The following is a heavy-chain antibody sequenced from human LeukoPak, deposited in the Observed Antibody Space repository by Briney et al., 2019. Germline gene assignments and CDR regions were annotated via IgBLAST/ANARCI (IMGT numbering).Heavy chain of an antibody. J-gene: IGHJ4*02. CDR1: GYTFTSYG. Sequence: VASVKVSCKASGYTFTSYGISWVRQAPGQGLEWMGWISAYNGNTNYPQKLQGRVTMTTDTSTSTAYMELRSLRSDDTAVYYCARDRYSSGWYGCDYWGQGTLVTVSS. CDR3: ARDRYSSGWYGCDY. V-gene: IGHV1-18*01. D-gene: IGHD6-19*01. CDR2: ISAYNGNT.